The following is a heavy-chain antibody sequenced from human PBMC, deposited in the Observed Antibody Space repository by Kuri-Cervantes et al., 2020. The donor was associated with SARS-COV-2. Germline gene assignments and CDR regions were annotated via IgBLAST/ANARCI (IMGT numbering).Heavy chain of an antibody. V-gene: IGHV4-34*01. Sequence: SETLSLTCAVYGGSFSGYYWSWIRQPPGKGLEWTGEINHSGSTNYNPSLKSRVTISVDTSKNQFSLKLSSVTAADTAVYYCARELEQSSSWPLGYWGQGTLVTVSS. D-gene: IGHD6-13*01. CDR1: GGSFSGYY. J-gene: IGHJ4*02. CDR2: INHSGST. CDR3: ARELEQSSSWPLGY.